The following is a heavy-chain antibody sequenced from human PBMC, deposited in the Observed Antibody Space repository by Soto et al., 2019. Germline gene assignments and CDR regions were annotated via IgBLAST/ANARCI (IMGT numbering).Heavy chain of an antibody. J-gene: IGHJ4*02. CDR2: IYYSGST. D-gene: IGHD1-1*01. CDR3: ASLAGPTRHFDY. CDR1: GGSIISCDYY. Sequence: PSGRLSLTCTVSGGSIISCDYYWRWIRKPPGKGLEWIGYIYYSGSTYYNPSLKSRVTISVDTSKHQFSLKLSSVTAADTAVYYCASLAGPTRHFDYWGQGTLLTVSS. V-gene: IGHV4-30-4*01.